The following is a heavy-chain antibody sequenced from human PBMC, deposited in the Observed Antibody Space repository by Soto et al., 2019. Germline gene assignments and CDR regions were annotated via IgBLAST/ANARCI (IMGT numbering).Heavy chain of an antibody. V-gene: IGHV3-23*01. CDR1: GFTFSSYA. CDR3: AKARTYYYDSSGSRPDDY. Sequence: GGYLRRSCASSGFTFSSYAMIWVRQAPGKGLEWVSGISGRGSSTNYADSVKGRFTIARDNSKNTLYLQMNSLRAEDTAVYYCAKARTYYYDSSGSRPDDYWGQGTLVTVSS. D-gene: IGHD3-22*01. J-gene: IGHJ4*02. CDR2: ISGRGSST.